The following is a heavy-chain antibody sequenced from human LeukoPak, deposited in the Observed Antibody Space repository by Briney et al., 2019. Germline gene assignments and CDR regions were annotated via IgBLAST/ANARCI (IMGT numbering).Heavy chain of an antibody. CDR3: ARQGVHIVVAIALDAFDI. CDR2: IYYSGST. Sequence: PSETLSLTCTVSGGSISSSSYYWGWIRQPPGKGLEWIGSIYYSGSTYYNPSLKSRVTISVDTSKNQFSLKLSSVTAADTAVYYCARQGVHIVVAIALDAFDIWGQGTMVTVSS. J-gene: IGHJ3*02. CDR1: GGSISSSSYY. D-gene: IGHD2-21*01. V-gene: IGHV4-39*01.